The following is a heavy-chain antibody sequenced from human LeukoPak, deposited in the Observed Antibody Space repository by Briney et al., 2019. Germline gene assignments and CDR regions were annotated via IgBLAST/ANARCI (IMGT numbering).Heavy chain of an antibody. Sequence: GESLKISCKGSGYIFTAYWIAWVRQMPGKGLEWMGIIYPGDSDTRYSPSFQGQVTISADKSISTAYLQWSSLKASDTAMYYCARAPMEYHLLYYFDYWGQGTLVTVSS. CDR1: GYIFTAYW. D-gene: IGHD2-2*01. V-gene: IGHV5-51*01. CDR2: IYPGDSDT. CDR3: ARAPMEYHLLYYFDY. J-gene: IGHJ4*02.